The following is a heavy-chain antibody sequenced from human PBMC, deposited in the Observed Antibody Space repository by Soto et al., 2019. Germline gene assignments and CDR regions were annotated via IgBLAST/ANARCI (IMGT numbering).Heavy chain of an antibody. V-gene: IGHV4-31*03. CDR1: GGSISSGGYY. J-gene: IGHJ4*02. CDR2: IYCSGST. Sequence: QVQLQESGPGLVKPSQTLSLTCTVSGGSISSGGYYWSWIRQHPGKGLEWIGYIYCSGSTYYNPSLKSRVTISVDTSKNQFSLKLSSVTAGDTAVYYCARDHTSSGWFGIDYWGQGTLVTVSS. D-gene: IGHD6-19*01. CDR3: ARDHTSSGWFGIDY.